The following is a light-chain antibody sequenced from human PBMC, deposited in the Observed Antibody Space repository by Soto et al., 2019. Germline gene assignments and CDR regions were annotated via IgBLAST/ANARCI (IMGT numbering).Light chain of an antibody. CDR2: SSN. CDR1: SPNIGSYN. J-gene: IGLJ2*01. V-gene: IGLV1-44*01. Sequence: QSVLTQPPSASGTPGQRVAISCSGSSPNIGSYNVNWYQQLPRTAPKLLIYSSNQRPSGVPGRFSGSKSGTSASLAISGLQSDDEADYYCAAWDESLNAVVFGGGTKVTVL. CDR3: AAWDESLNAVV.